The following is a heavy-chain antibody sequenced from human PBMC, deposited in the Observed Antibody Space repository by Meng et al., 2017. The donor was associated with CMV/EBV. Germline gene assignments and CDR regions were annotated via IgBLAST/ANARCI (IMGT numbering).Heavy chain of an antibody. Sequence: GESLKISCAASGFTFSSYSMNWVRQAPGKGLEWVSSISSSSSYIYYADSVKGRLTISRDNAKNSLYLQMNSLRAEDTAVYYCARDKFKYCSSTSCSHDYYYYGMDVWGQGTTVTVSS. V-gene: IGHV3-21*01. CDR3: ARDKFKYCSSTSCSHDYYYYGMDV. CDR2: ISSSSSYI. D-gene: IGHD2-2*01. CDR1: GFTFSSYS. J-gene: IGHJ6*02.